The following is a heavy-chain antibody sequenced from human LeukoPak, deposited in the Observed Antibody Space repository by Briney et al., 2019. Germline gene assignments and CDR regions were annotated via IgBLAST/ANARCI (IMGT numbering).Heavy chain of an antibody. CDR1: GGSFSGYY. Sequence: SETLSLTCAVYGGSFSGYYWGWIRQPPGKGLEWIGEINHSGSTNYNPSLKSRVTISVDTSKNQFSLKLSSVTAADTAVYYCARGPEAGYSYGEFDYWGQGTLVTVSS. J-gene: IGHJ4*02. V-gene: IGHV4-34*01. D-gene: IGHD5-18*01. CDR3: ARGPEAGYSYGEFDY. CDR2: INHSGST.